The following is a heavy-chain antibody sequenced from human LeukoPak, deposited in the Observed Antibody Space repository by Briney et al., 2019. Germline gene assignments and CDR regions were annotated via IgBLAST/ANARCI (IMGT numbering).Heavy chain of an antibody. J-gene: IGHJ4*02. CDR1: GGSISSYY. CDR2: IYSSGST. Sequence: SETLSLTCTVSGGSISSYYWSWIRQPAGKGLEWIGRIYSSGSTNYNPSLKSRVTMSVDTSKNQFSLKLSSVTAADTAVYYCARREDIVATITPFFDYWGQGILVTVSS. D-gene: IGHD5-12*01. CDR3: ARREDIVATITPFFDY. V-gene: IGHV4-4*07.